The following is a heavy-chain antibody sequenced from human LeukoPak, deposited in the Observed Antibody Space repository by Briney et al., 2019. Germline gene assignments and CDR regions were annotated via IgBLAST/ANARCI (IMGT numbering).Heavy chain of an antibody. CDR1: GFTFSSYE. J-gene: IGHJ4*02. CDR2: ISSSSSYI. V-gene: IGHV3-21*05. CDR3: ARNKKGDRYTYGHDY. Sequence: KPGGSLRLSCAASGFTFSSYEMNWVRQAPGKGLEWVSYISSSSSYIYYADSVKGRFTISRDNAKNSLYLQMNSLRAEDTAVYYCARNKKGDRYTYGHDYWGQGTLVTVSS. D-gene: IGHD5-18*01.